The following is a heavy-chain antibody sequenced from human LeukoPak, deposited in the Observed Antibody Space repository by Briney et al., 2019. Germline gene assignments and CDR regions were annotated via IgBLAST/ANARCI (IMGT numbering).Heavy chain of an antibody. Sequence: PSETLARKSTVSGASIHISDPSWILQPPGKGLEWIGSMYYSGSAYYNPSLNSRVTMSVDTSKNQLSLNLSSVTAADTAVYYCARPADDSPSCNWFFDLWGQGTLVTVSS. V-gene: IGHV4-39*01. D-gene: IGHD3-22*01. CDR2: MYYSGSA. CDR1: GASIHISD. J-gene: IGHJ5*02. CDR3: ARPADDSPSCNWFFDL.